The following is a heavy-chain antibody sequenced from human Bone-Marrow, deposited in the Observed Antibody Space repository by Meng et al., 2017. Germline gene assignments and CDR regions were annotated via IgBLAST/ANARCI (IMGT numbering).Heavy chain of an antibody. Sequence: GESLKISCAASGFTFDDYAMHWVRQAPGKGLEWVSLISWDGGSTYYADSVTGRFTISRDNSKNSLYLQMNNLRAEDTALYYYAKDVMVQGTYFDAFDIWGQGTMVTVSS. CDR1: GFTFDDYA. CDR3: AKDVMVQGTYFDAFDI. CDR2: ISWDGGST. J-gene: IGHJ3*02. V-gene: IGHV3-43D*03. D-gene: IGHD3-10*01.